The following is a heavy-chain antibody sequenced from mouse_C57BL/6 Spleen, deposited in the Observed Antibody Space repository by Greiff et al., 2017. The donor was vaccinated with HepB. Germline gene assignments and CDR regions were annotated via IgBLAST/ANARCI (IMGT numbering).Heavy chain of an antibody. CDR3: ARGEYYGTWFAY. D-gene: IGHD1-1*01. CDR1: GFTFSDYY. CDR2: INYDGSST. J-gene: IGHJ3*01. Sequence: EVKLVESEGGLVQPGSSMKLSCTASGFTFSDYYMAWVRQVPEKGLEWVANINYDGSSTYYLDSLKSRFIISRDNAKNILYLQMSSLKSEDTATYYCARGEYYGTWFAYWGQGTLVTVSA. V-gene: IGHV5-16*01.